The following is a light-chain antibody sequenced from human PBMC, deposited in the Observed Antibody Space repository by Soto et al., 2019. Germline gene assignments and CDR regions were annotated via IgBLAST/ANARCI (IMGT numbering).Light chain of an antibody. Sequence: EILFTQSPGTPSFSPGERATLSCRASQSVSSYLAWYQQKPGQAPRLLIYDASNRATGIPARFSGSGSGTDFTLTISSLEPEDFAVYYCQQRSNWLTFGGGTKVDIK. CDR2: DAS. CDR1: QSVSSY. V-gene: IGKV3-11*01. CDR3: QQRSNWLT. J-gene: IGKJ4*01.